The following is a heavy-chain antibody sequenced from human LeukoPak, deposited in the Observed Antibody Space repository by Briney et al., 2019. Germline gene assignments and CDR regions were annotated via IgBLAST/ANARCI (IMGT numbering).Heavy chain of an antibody. J-gene: IGHJ5*02. Sequence: ASVKVSCKASGYTFTSYGISWVRQAPGQGLEWMGWISAYNGNTNYAQKLQGRVTMTTDTSISTAYMELSRLRSDDTAVYYCARHYDSSGYYYDNWFDPWGQGTLVTVSS. CDR2: ISAYNGNT. CDR3: ARHYDSSGYYYDNWFDP. D-gene: IGHD3-22*01. V-gene: IGHV1-18*01. CDR1: GYTFTSYG.